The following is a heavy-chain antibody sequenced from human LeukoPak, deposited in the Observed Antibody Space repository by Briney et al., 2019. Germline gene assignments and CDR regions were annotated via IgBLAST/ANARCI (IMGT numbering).Heavy chain of an antibody. CDR1: GGSFSGYY. J-gene: IGHJ4*02. CDR2: IYYSGST. CDR3: ARGSWSSSIDY. V-gene: IGHV4-30-4*08. D-gene: IGHD6-6*01. Sequence: SETLSLTCAVYGGSFSGYYWSWIRQPPGKGLEYIGYIYYSGSTYYNPSLKSRITISVDTSKNQFSLKLSSVTVADTAVYYCARGSWSSSIDYWGQGTLVTVSS.